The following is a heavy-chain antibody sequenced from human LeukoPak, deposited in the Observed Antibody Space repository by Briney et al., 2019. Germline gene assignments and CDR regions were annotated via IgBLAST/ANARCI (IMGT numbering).Heavy chain of an antibody. CDR2: VSANGDTI. D-gene: IGHD3-16*01. J-gene: IGHJ4*02. CDR1: GFTFTIYE. CDR3: VSAYGGLLDH. V-gene: IGHV3-48*03. Sequence: GGSLRLSCAASGFTFTIYEMNWVRQAPGEGLEWISYVSANGDTIYYADSVRGRFTISRDNAKYSLYLQMNSLRAEDAAVYYCVSAYGGLLDHWGQGTLVTVSS.